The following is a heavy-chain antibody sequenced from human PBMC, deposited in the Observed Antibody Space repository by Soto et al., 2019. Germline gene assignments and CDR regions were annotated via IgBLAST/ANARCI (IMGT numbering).Heavy chain of an antibody. Sequence: QVQLQESGPGLVKPSETLSLTCTVSGGSISSHYWSWIRQPPGKGLEWIGYIYYSGSTKYNPSLKRRVTISVDTSKNQFSLKLSSVTAADTAVYHCARGQGSIYYRFSPWGQGTLVTVSS. CDR3: ARGQGSIYYRFSP. J-gene: IGHJ5*02. CDR1: GGSISSHY. CDR2: IYYSGST. D-gene: IGHD3-3*01. V-gene: IGHV4-59*11.